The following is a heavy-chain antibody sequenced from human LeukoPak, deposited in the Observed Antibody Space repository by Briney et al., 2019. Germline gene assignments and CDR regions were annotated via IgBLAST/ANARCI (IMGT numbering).Heavy chain of an antibody. CDR2: ISTSGGST. Sequence: PGGSLRLFCVVSGFTFSSYAMNWVRQAPGKGLEWVSAISTSGGSTYYADSVKGRFTISRDNSKNTLYLQMNSLRAEDTAVYYCAKGKSSSFNWFDSWGQGTLVTVSS. V-gene: IGHV3-23*01. J-gene: IGHJ5*01. D-gene: IGHD6-13*01. CDR3: AKGKSSSFNWFDS. CDR1: GFTFSSYA.